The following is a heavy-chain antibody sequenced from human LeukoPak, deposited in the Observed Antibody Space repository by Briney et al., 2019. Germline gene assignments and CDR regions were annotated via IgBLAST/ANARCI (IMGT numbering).Heavy chain of an antibody. J-gene: IGHJ4*02. CDR1: GFTFSSYW. CDR2: IKQDGSER. CDR3: CAGSGSYIY. D-gene: IGHD3-10*01. V-gene: IGHV3-7*02. Sequence: GGSLRLSCAASGFTFSSYWMNWVRQAPGKGLEWVANIKQDGSERYSVDSLKGRFTISRDNAKNSLYLQMNSLRADDAAVYYCCAGSGSYIYWGQGTLVSVSS.